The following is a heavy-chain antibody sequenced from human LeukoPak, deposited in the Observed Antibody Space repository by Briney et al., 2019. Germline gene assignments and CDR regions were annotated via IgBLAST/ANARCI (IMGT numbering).Heavy chain of an antibody. D-gene: IGHD5-12*01. CDR3: ARATYSGPDY. CDR2: IYYSGTT. CDR1: GGPISTDGYC. J-gene: IGHJ4*02. Sequence: SETLSLTCTVSGGPISTDGYCWSWIRQHPGTGLTWIGYIYYSGTTYYNPSLKSRVTISVDTSRNQFSLKLTSVTAADTAMYYCARATYSGPDYWGQGTLVTVSS. V-gene: IGHV4-31*03.